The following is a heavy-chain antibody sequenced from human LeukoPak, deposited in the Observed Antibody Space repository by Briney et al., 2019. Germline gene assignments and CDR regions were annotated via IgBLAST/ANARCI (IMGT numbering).Heavy chain of an antibody. CDR3: ARLSGTTGYSSGWYVDY. V-gene: IGHV4-4*07. Sequence: SETLSLTCTVSGGSISSYYWSWIRQPAEKGLEWIGRIYTSGSTNYNPSLKSRVTMSVDTSKNQFSLKLSSVTAADTAVYYCARLSGTTGYSSGWYVDYWGQGTLVTVSS. J-gene: IGHJ4*02. CDR2: IYTSGST. CDR1: GGSISSYY. D-gene: IGHD6-19*01.